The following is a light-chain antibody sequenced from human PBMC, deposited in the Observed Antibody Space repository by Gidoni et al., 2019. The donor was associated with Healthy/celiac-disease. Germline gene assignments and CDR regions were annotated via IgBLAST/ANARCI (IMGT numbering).Light chain of an antibody. J-gene: IGLJ2*01. V-gene: IGLV1-40*01. CDR2: GNS. Sequence: QSVLTQPPSVSGAPGPRVTISCTGSSSNIGAGYDVHWYQQLPGTAPKLLIYGNSNRPSGVPDRFSGSKSGTSASLAITGLQAEDEADYYCQSYDSSLPLVFGGGTKLTVL. CDR1: SSNIGAGYD. CDR3: QSYDSSLPLV.